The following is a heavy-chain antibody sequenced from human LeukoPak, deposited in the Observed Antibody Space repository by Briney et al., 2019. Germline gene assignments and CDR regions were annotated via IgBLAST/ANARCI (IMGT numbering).Heavy chain of an antibody. CDR2: VHHSFSS. CDR1: GASMNDYY. D-gene: IGHD4-11*01. Sequence: SETRSLTCAVSGASMNDYYWSWIRQTPGKGLEWIGHVHHSFSSNFSPSLKSRVTMSMDTSKSQFSLRVTSVTAADTAVYYCACYSVLGRTFDCWGQGTQVTVSS. J-gene: IGHJ4*02. V-gene: IGHV4-59*01. CDR3: ACYSVLGRTFDC.